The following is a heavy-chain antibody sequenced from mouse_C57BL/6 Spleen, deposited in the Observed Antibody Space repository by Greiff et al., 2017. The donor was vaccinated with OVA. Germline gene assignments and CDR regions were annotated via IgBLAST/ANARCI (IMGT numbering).Heavy chain of an antibody. V-gene: IGHV1-53*01. CDR1: GYTFTSYW. CDR2: INPSNGGT. Sequence: VQLQQPGTELVKPGASVKLSCKASGYTFTSYWMHWVKQRPGQGLEWIGNINPSNGGTNYNEKFKSKATLTVDKSSSTAYIQLSSLTSEGSAVYDCERDGGFRTGTRLADWGQGTTVTVSA. D-gene: IGHD2-3*01. J-gene: IGHJ3*01. CDR3: ERDGGFRTGTRLAD.